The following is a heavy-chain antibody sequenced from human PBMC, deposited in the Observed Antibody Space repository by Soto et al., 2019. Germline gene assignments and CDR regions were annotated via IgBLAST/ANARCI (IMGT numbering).Heavy chain of an antibody. CDR1: GGSISTYY. Sequence: SETLSLTCTVSGGSISTYYWSWIRQPAGKGLESIGRIYTSGSTNYNPSLKSRATMSVDTSKNQFSLKLSSVTAADTAVYYGASSSAGYGSRWDYLDYWGQGTLVTVSS. J-gene: IGHJ4*02. CDR3: ASSSAGYGSRWDYLDY. D-gene: IGHD6-13*01. V-gene: IGHV4-4*07. CDR2: IYTSGST.